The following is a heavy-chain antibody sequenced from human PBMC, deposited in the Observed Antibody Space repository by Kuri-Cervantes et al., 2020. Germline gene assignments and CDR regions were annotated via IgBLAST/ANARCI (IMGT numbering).Heavy chain of an antibody. CDR1: GFTFSSYA. D-gene: IGHD3-22*01. CDR2: ISYDGSNK. J-gene: IGHJ4*02. CDR3: ARGSSGSLDY. V-gene: IGHV3-30*14. Sequence: LSLTCAASGFTFSSYAMHWVRQAPGKGLEWVAVISYDGSNKYYADSVKGRFTISRDNSKNTLYLQMNSLRAEDTAVYYCARGSSGSLDYWGQGTLVTVSS.